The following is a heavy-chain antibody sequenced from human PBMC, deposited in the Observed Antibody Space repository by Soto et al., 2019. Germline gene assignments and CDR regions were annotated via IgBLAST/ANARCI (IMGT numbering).Heavy chain of an antibody. V-gene: IGHV3-21*01. CDR3: ASATVVAGTFDF. Sequence: EVQLVESGGGLVKPGGSLTLSCAGSGFAFRSYNMNWVRQPPGKGLEWVASISSGSSNIYYAGSVKGRFTISRDNAKDSLYLKMDSLRAEDSAVYYCASATVVAGTFDFWGQGTLLTVSS. D-gene: IGHD2-15*01. CDR2: ISSGSSNI. J-gene: IGHJ4*02. CDR1: GFAFRSYN.